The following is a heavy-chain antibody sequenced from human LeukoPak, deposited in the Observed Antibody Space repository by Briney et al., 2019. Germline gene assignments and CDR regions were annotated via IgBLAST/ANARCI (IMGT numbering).Heavy chain of an antibody. Sequence: SETQSLTCAVYGGSFTDYYWSWIRQPPGKGLEWIGEINHSGSTNYNPSLKSRVTISVDTSKDQFSLKLISVTAADTALYYCAYSSGYQQHWGQGTLVTVSS. D-gene: IGHD3-22*01. V-gene: IGHV4-34*01. CDR1: GGSFTDYY. J-gene: IGHJ1*01. CDR3: AYSSGYQQH. CDR2: INHSGST.